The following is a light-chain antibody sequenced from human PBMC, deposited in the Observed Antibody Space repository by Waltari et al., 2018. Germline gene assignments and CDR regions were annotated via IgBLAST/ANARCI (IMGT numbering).Light chain of an antibody. J-gene: IGKJ1*01. CDR3: MQALQTPPT. Sequence: DIVMTQSPVSLSVTPGEPASISCRFSQSLLHNNGYNFLDWYLQKPGQSPQLPIYLGSHRASGVPDRFSASGSGTDFTLKISRVEAEDVAVYYCMQALQTPPTFGQGTKVEIK. V-gene: IGKV2-28*01. CDR2: LGS. CDR1: QSLLHNNGYNF.